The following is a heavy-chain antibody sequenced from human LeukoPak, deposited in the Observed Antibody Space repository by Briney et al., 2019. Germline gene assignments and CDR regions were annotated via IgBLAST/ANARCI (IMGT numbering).Heavy chain of an antibody. CDR1: GFTVSSKY. CDR3: VKDRLMVGYYDSSGYYPAIDY. J-gene: IGHJ4*02. V-gene: IGHV3-53*01. Sequence: GGSLRLSCAASGFTVSSKYMSWVRQAPGKGLEWVSVIYNGGSTYYADSVKGRFTISRDNSKNTLYLQMHSLRAEDTAVYYCVKDRLMVGYYDSSGYYPAIDYWGQGTLVTVSS. CDR2: IYNGGST. D-gene: IGHD3-22*01.